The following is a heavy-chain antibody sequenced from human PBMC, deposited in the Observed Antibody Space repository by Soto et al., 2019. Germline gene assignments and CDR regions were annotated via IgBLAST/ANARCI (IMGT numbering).Heavy chain of an antibody. CDR3: ANYPTTVTSDY. D-gene: IGHD4-17*01. V-gene: IGHV4-34*01. CDR2: INHSGST. CDR1: GGSFSGYY. J-gene: IGHJ4*02. Sequence: SETLSLTCAVYGGSFSGYYWTWIRQPPGKGLEWIGEINHSGSTNYNPSLKSRVTISVDMSKKQFSLKLSSVTAADTAVYYCANYPTTVTSDYWGQGTLVTVSS.